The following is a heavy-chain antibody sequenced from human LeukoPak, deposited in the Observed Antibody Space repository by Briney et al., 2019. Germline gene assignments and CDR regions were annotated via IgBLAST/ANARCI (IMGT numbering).Heavy chain of an antibody. CDR3: ESEYLEMATIERDAFDI. J-gene: IGHJ3*02. V-gene: IGHV1-46*01. D-gene: IGHD5-24*01. CDR1: GYTFTSYY. CDR2: INPSGGST. Sequence: ASVKVSCKASGYTFTSYYMHWVRQAPGQGREWMGIINPSGGSTSYAQKFQGRVTMTRDTSKSPIYMELSSLSSEDTAVYYCESEYLEMATIERDAFDIWGQGTMVTVSS.